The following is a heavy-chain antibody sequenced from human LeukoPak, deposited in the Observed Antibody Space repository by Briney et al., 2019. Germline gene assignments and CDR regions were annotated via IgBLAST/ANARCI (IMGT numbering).Heavy chain of an antibody. CDR3: ARSEQLVLGNYFDY. CDR1: GYSISSGYY. CDR2: IYHSGST. J-gene: IGHJ4*02. V-gene: IGHV4-38-2*02. D-gene: IGHD6-13*01. Sequence: SETLSLTCTVSGYSISSGYYWGWIRQPPGKGLEWIGSIYHSGSTYYNPSLKSRVTISVDTSKNQFSLKLSSVTAADTAVYYCARSEQLVLGNYFDYWGQGTLVTVSS.